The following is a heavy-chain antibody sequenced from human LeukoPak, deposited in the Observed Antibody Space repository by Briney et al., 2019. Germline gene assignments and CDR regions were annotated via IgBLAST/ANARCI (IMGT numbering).Heavy chain of an antibody. J-gene: IGHJ4*02. CDR1: GFTFCSYS. D-gene: IGHD3-10*01. CDR3: ARLVREPTETVDY. CDR2: ISSSSSYI. V-gene: IGHV3-21*01. Sequence: GGSLRLSCAASGFTFCSYSMNWVRQAPGKGLEWVSSISSSSSYIYYADSVKGRFTISRDNAKNSLYLQMNSLRAEDTAVYYCARLVREPTETVDYWGQGTLVTVSS.